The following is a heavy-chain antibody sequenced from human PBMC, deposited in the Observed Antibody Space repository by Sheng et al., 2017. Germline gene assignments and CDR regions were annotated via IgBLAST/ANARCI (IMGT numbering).Heavy chain of an antibody. D-gene: IGHD2-2*01. V-gene: IGHV4-39*07. J-gene: IGHJ4*02. CDR3: ARSGGDCSSASCYPTFDY. Sequence: QLQLQESGPGLVKPSETLSLTCTVSGGSISSSSYYWGWIRQPPGKGLEWIGSIYYSGSTYYNPSLKSRVTISVDTSKNQFSLKLSSVTAADTAVYYCARSGGDCSSASCYPTFDYWGQGTLGHRLL. CDR2: IYYSGST. CDR1: GGSISSSSYY.